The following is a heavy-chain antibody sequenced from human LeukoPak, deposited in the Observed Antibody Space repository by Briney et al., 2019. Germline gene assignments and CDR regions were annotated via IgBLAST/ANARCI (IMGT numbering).Heavy chain of an antibody. Sequence: PGGSLRLSCAASGFTFSDYYMSWIRQAPGKGLEWVSSISSSYIYYADSVKGRFTIYNAKNSLYLQMNSLRPEDTAVYYCARENSGSYYQFDCWGQGTLVTVSS. J-gene: IGHJ4*02. D-gene: IGHD1-26*01. CDR3: ARENSGSYYQFDC. CDR2: ISSSYI. V-gene: IGHV3-69-1*01. CDR1: GFTFSDYY.